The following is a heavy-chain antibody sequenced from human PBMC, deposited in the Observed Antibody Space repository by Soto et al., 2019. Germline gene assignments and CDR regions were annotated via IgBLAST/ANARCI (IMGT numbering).Heavy chain of an antibody. J-gene: IGHJ4*02. D-gene: IGHD3-3*01. Sequence: EVQLVESGGGLVQPGGSLRLSCAASGFTVSSYYMTWVRQAPGQGLEWVSVISSGGSTYYADSVKGRFTISRDNSKNTLYLQMTRLRADDPAVYYCARDTLGGAYDFWHGGQGTLVTVSS. CDR1: GFTVSSYY. CDR3: ARDTLGGAYDFWH. V-gene: IGHV3-66*01. CDR2: ISSGGST.